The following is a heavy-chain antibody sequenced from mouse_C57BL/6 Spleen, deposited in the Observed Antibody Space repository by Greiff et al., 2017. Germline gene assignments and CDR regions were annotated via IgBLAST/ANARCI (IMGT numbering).Heavy chain of an antibody. J-gene: IGHJ2*01. D-gene: IGHD2-3*01. CDR1: GFTFSSYA. CDR2: ISDGGSYT. V-gene: IGHV5-4*01. Sequence: EVKVVESGGGLVKPGGSLKLSCAASGFTFSSYAMSWVRQTPEKRLEWVATISDGGSYTYYPDNVKGRFTISRDNAKNNLYLQMSHLKSEDTAMYYCARENDGYYTTFDYWGQGTTLTVSS. CDR3: ARENDGYYTTFDY.